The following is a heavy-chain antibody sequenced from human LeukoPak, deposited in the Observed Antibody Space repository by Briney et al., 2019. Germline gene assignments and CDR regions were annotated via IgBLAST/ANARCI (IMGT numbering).Heavy chain of an antibody. J-gene: IGHJ5*02. D-gene: IGHD5-18*01. Sequence: ASVKVSCKASGYTFTDYYIHWVRQAPGQGLEWMGWISAYNGNTNYAQKLQGRVTMTTDTSTSTAYMELRSLRSDDTAVYYCARDVDTAADWFDPWGQGTLVTVSS. CDR3: ARDVDTAADWFDP. V-gene: IGHV1-18*04. CDR2: ISAYNGNT. CDR1: GYTFTDYY.